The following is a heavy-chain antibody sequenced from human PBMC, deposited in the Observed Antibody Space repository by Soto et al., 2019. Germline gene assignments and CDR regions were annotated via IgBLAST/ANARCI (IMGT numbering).Heavy chain of an antibody. V-gene: IGHV1-18*01. CDR1: GYTFTSYD. J-gene: IGHJ4*02. CDR3: ARGILPYYYDNSGPQPFDY. D-gene: IGHD3-22*01. Sequence: ASVKVSCKASGYTFTSYDISWVRQAPGQGLEWMGWISAYNGNTIYAQKLQGRVTMTTDTFTSTAYMELRSLRSDDTAVYYCARGILPYYYDNSGPQPFDYWGQGTLVTVSS. CDR2: ISAYNGNT.